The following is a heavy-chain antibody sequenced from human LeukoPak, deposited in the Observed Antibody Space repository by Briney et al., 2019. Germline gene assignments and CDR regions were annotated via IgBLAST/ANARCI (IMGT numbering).Heavy chain of an antibody. CDR1: GGSISSGGYY. Sequence: SETLSLTCTVSGGSISSGGYYWSWIRQPPGKGLEWIGYIYHSGSTYYNPSLKSRVTISVDRSKNQFSLKLSSVTAADTAVYYCARDRGRLIGQWERWSAFDIWGQGTMVTVSS. D-gene: IGHD1-26*01. CDR2: IYHSGST. J-gene: IGHJ3*02. CDR3: ARDRGRLIGQWERWSAFDI. V-gene: IGHV4-30-2*01.